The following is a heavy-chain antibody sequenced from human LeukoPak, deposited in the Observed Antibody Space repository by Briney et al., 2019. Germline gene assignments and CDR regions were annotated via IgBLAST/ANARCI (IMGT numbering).Heavy chain of an antibody. CDR3: ARGGGGYSGYGGYYYYYMDV. CDR2: MNPNSGDT. J-gene: IGHJ6*03. V-gene: IGHV1-8*01. D-gene: IGHD5-12*01. Sequence: GASVKVSCKASGYTFISYDINWVRQATGQGLGWMGWMNPNSGDTGYAQKFQGRITMTRNTPISTAYMELSSLRSEDTAVYYCARGGGGYSGYGGYYYYYMDVWGKGTTVTVSS. CDR1: GYTFISYD.